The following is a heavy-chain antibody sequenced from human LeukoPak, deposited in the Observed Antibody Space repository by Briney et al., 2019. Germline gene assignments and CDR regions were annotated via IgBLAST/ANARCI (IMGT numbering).Heavy chain of an antibody. Sequence: GGSLTLSRSPSGFTVSSNYMSWVRPPPGKGLEWVSVIYSGGSTYYADSVKGRFTISRDNSKSSLYLQMNSLRAGDTAVYYCARQLGSYSDYWGQGTLVTVSS. V-gene: IGHV3-66*04. CDR1: GFTVSSNY. CDR2: IYSGGST. J-gene: IGHJ4*02. CDR3: ARQLGSYSDY. D-gene: IGHD1-26*01.